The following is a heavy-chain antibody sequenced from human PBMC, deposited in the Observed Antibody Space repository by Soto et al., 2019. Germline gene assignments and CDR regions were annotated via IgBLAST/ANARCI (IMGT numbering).Heavy chain of an antibody. Sequence: QVQLVESGGGVVQPGRSLRLSCAASGFTFSNNGVHWVRQAPGKGLEWGGVISYDGSNKHYADSVKGRFTISRDNSKNTVFLQMNSLRAEDTAVYYCAKDFYSTSGYAAFDIWGQGTMVSVSS. CDR2: ISYDGSNK. J-gene: IGHJ3*02. D-gene: IGHD6-25*01. CDR1: GFTFSNNG. CDR3: AKDFYSTSGYAAFDI. V-gene: IGHV3-30*18.